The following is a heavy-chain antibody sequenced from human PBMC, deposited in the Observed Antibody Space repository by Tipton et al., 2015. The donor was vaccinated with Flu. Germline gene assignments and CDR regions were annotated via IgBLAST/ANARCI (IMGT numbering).Heavy chain of an antibody. CDR3: AKDGWDTSGWYPFDY. V-gene: IGHV3-7*01. CDR2: IKQDGSEK. Sequence: AVSGITFSTSWMTWVRQSPGKGLEWVANIKQDGSEKYYLDSVKGRFTVSRDNAKSALYLVVNSLRADDTAVYYCAKDGWDTSGWYPFDYWGQGTLVTVSS. J-gene: IGHJ4*02. CDR1: GITFSTSW. D-gene: IGHD6-19*01.